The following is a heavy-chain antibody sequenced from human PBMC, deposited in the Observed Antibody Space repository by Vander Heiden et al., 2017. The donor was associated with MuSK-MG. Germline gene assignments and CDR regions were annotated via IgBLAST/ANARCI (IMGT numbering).Heavy chain of an antibody. CDR2: ISSDGNKK. CDR3: ARDSQYYDYIWGSYRYSSHFDY. J-gene: IGHJ4*02. CDR1: GFLFSTYA. Sequence: QVQLVESGGGVVQPGRSLRLSCAASGFLFSTYAMHWVRQAPGKGLEWVSVISSDGNKKYYADSVKGRFTISRDNSKNTLYLQMNSLRAEDTAVFYCARDSQYYDYIWGSYRYSSHFDYWGQGTLVTVSS. V-gene: IGHV3-30*04. D-gene: IGHD3-16*02.